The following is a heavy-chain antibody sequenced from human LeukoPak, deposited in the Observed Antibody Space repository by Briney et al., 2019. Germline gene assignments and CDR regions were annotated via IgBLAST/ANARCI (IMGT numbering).Heavy chain of an antibody. CDR3: ARGLRYTTFDP. D-gene: IGHD3-9*01. V-gene: IGHV3-21*01. Sequence: GGSLRLSCAASGFTFSSYSMNWVRQAPGKGLEWVSSISSSSSYIYCADSVKGRFTISRDNAKNSLYLRMDSLRAEDTAVYYCARGLRYTTFDPWGQGTQVTVSS. CDR2: ISSSSSYI. J-gene: IGHJ5*02. CDR1: GFTFSSYS.